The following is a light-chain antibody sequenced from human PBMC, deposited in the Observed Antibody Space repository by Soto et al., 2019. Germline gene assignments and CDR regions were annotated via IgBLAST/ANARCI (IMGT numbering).Light chain of an antibody. CDR3: QQYNNWPRMYT. CDR2: GAS. J-gene: IGKJ2*01. V-gene: IGKV3-15*01. CDR1: QSVSSN. Sequence: EIVMTQSPATLSLSPGERATLSCRASQSVSSNLAWYQQKPGQAPRLLIYGASTRATGIPARFSGSVSGTEFTLTISSLQSEDFAVYYCQQYNNWPRMYTFGQGTKVDIK.